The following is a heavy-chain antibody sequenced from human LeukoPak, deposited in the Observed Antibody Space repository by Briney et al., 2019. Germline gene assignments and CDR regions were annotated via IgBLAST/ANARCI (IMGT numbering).Heavy chain of an antibody. CDR3: ARDRYDSAELDY. CDR2: INTDGSST. V-gene: IGHV3-74*01. J-gene: IGHJ4*02. D-gene: IGHD3-10*01. Sequence: PGGSLRLSCAASGFTFSSCSMHWVRQVPGKGLVWVSRINTDGSSTTYADSVEGRFTISRDNAKNTPYLQMNSLRAEDTAVYHCARDRYDSAELDYWGQGTLVTVSS. CDR1: GFTFSSCS.